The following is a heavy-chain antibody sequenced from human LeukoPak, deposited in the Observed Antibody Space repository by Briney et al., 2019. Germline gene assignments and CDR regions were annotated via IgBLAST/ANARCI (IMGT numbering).Heavy chain of an antibody. Sequence: GASVKVSFKTSGYTFTGYYMHWVRQAPGQGLEWMGWINPNSGGTNYAQKFQGRVTITTDTSTNTAYMDLRSLRSDDTAMYYCARVDSGRYYGHDYWGQGTLVTVTS. CDR2: INPNSGGT. D-gene: IGHD1-26*01. CDR1: GYTFTGYY. V-gene: IGHV1-2*02. J-gene: IGHJ4*02. CDR3: ARVDSGRYYGHDY.